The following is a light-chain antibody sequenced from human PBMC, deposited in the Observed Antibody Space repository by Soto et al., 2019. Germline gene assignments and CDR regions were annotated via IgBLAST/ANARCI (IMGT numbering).Light chain of an antibody. CDR2: EVD. Sequence: QSALTQPPSASGSPGQSVTISCTGSSRDVGGYNYVSWYQHHPGKAPKLIIYEVDKRPSGVPDRFSGSKSGNTASLTVSGLQAEDEADYYCSSHAAINVFGTGTQLTVL. CDR1: SRDVGGYNY. CDR3: SSHAAINV. J-gene: IGLJ1*01. V-gene: IGLV2-8*01.